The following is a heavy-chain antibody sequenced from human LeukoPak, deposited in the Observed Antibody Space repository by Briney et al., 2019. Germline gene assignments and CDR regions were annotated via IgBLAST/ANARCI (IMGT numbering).Heavy chain of an antibody. V-gene: IGHV3-30*18. J-gene: IGHJ4*02. CDR1: GFTFSSYG. D-gene: IGHD2-2*01. Sequence: GGSLRLSCAASGFTFSSYGMHWVRQAPGKGLEWVAVISYDGSNKYYADSVKGRFTISRDNSKNTLYLQMNSLRAEDTAVYYCAKGIVVVPAAKDYWGQGTLVTVSS. CDR2: ISYDGSNK. CDR3: AKGIVVVPAAKDY.